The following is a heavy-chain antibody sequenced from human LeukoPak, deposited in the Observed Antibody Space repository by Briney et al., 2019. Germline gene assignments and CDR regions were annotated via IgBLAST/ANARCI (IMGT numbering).Heavy chain of an antibody. D-gene: IGHD4-17*01. CDR1: GGSISSYY. V-gene: IGHV4-59*01. CDR2: IYYSGST. Sequence: SETLSPTCTVSGGSISSYYWSWIRQPPGKGLEWIGYIYYSGSTNYNPSLKSRVTISVDTSKNQFSLRLSSVTAADTAVYYCARRRGDYRGKPFDYWGQGTLVTVSS. CDR3: ARRRGDYRGKPFDY. J-gene: IGHJ4*02.